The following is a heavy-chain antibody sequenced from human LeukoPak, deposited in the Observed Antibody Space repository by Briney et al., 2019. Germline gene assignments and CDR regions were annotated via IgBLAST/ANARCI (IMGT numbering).Heavy chain of an antibody. D-gene: IGHD6-13*01. V-gene: IGHV1-18*01. CDR1: GYTFTSYG. CDR2: ISAYNGNT. Sequence: ASVKVSCKASGYTFTSYGISWVRQAPGQGLEWMGWISAYNGNTNYAQKFQGRVTMTEDTSTDTAYMELSSLRSEDTAVYYCATAPYSSSWPYDYWGQGTLVTVSS. J-gene: IGHJ4*02. CDR3: ATAPYSSSWPYDY.